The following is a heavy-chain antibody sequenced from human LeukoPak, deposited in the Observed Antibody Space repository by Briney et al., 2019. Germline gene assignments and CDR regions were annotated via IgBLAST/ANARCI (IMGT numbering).Heavy chain of an antibody. Sequence: PSETLSLTCTVSGGSISSYYWSWIRQPPGKEVEWIGYIHYSGSTNYNPSLKSRVTISVDTSKNLFSLKLMSVTAADTAVYYCARHLLSSGYDCWFDPWGQGTLVTVSS. CDR3: ARHLLSSGYDCWFDP. V-gene: IGHV4-59*08. J-gene: IGHJ5*02. D-gene: IGHD5-12*01. CDR1: GGSISSYY. CDR2: IHYSGST.